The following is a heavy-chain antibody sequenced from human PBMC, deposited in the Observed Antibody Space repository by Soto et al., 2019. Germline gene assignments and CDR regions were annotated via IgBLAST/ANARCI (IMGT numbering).Heavy chain of an antibody. J-gene: IGHJ6*02. Sequence: EVQVLATGGGLIQPGGSLRLSCAASGFTVNSNYMSWVRQAPGEGLQWVSITNTGGTTYYADSVKGRFTVSRDNSKNTLYLQMNSLRAEDTAVYYCAKGDCFILAGWGQGTTVSVSS. D-gene: IGHD2-21*02. CDR3: AKGDCFILAG. CDR1: GFTVNSNY. V-gene: IGHV3-53*02. CDR2: TNTGGTT.